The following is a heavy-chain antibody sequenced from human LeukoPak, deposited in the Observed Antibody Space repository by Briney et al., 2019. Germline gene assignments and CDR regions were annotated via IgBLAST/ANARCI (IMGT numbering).Heavy chain of an antibody. V-gene: IGHV4-38-2*01. CDR3: AGSHGDYRLAHAFDI. J-gene: IGHJ3*02. CDR2: IYHSGST. D-gene: IGHD4-17*01. Sequence: PSETLSLTCAVSGYSISSGYYWGWIRQPPGKGLEWIVSIYHSGSTYYNPSLKSRVTILVDTSKDQFSLKLSSVTAADTAVYYCAGSHGDYRLAHAFDIWGQGTMVTVSS. CDR1: GYSISSGYY.